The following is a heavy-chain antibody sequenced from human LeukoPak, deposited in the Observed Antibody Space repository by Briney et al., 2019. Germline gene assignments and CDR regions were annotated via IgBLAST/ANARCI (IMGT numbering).Heavy chain of an antibody. CDR2: MNPNSGNT. D-gene: IGHD2-15*01. CDR3: ARARGGVVVVAASKSYYYYYMDV. J-gene: IGHJ6*03. Sequence: ASVKVSCKASGYTYTSYDINWVRQATGQGREWMGWMNPNSGNTGYAQKFQGRVTITRNTSISTAYMELSSLRSEDTAVYYCARARGGVVVVAASKSYYYYYMDVWGKGTTVTVSS. V-gene: IGHV1-8*03. CDR1: GYTYTSYD.